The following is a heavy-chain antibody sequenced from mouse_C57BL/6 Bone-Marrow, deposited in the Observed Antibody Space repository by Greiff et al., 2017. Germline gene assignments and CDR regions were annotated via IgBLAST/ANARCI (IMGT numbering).Heavy chain of an antibody. Sequence: VQLQQSGPELVKPGASVKISCKASGYTFTDYYMNWVKQSHGKSLEWIGDINPNNGGTSYNQKFKGKATLTVDKSSSTAYMELRSLTSEDSAVYYCAEGGQLRLRFAYWSQGTLVTVSA. J-gene: IGHJ3*01. CDR3: AEGGQLRLRFAY. CDR2: INPNNGGT. CDR1: GYTFTDYY. V-gene: IGHV1-26*01. D-gene: IGHD3-2*02.